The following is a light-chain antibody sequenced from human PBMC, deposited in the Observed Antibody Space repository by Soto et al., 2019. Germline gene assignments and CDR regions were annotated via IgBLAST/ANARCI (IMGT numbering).Light chain of an antibody. Sequence: QSVLTQPASVSGSPGQAITIFCTGTSSDVGGYNYVYWYQQHPGKAPRLMMYDVNNRPSGVSNRFSASKFGNTASLTISGLQAEYEADYYCNSYTSRSTVIFGGGTKLTVL. CDR2: DVN. J-gene: IGLJ2*01. V-gene: IGLV2-14*03. CDR3: NSYTSRSTVI. CDR1: SSDVGGYNY.